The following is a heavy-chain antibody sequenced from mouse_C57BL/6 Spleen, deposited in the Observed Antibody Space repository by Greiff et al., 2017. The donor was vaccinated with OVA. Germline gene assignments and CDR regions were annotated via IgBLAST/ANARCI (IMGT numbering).Heavy chain of an antibody. Sequence: LVESGAELVKPGASVKLSCKASGYTFTEYTIHWVKQRSGQGLEWIGWFYPGSGSIKDNEKFKDKATLTADKSSSTVYMELSRLTSEDSAVYFCARHDADGYYGEVWFAYWGQGTLVTVSA. CDR3: ARHDADGYYGEVWFAY. V-gene: IGHV1-62-2*01. CDR2: FYPGSGSI. J-gene: IGHJ3*01. D-gene: IGHD2-3*01. CDR1: GYTFTEYT.